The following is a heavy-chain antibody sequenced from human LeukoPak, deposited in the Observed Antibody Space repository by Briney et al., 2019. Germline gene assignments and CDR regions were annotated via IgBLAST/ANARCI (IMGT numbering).Heavy chain of an antibody. CDR3: AKDRPYYDYVWGSYRFSHGMDV. V-gene: IGHV3-23*01. CDR2: ISGSGGST. J-gene: IGHJ6*02. CDR1: GFTFSSYA. D-gene: IGHD3-16*02. Sequence: GGSLRLSCAASGFTFSSYAMSWVRQAPGKGLERVSAISGSGGSTYYADSVKGRFTISRDNSKNTLYLQMNSLRAEDTAVYYCAKDRPYYDYVWGSYRFSHGMDVWGQGTTVTVSS.